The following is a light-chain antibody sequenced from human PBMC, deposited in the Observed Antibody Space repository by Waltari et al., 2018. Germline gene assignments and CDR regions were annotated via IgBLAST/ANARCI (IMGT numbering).Light chain of an antibody. CDR1: SGSVSTSFY. Sequence: QTVVTQEPSVSVSPGGTVTLTCALSSGSVSTSFYPSWYQQAPGQAPRTRIYSTNTRLFGVPNRFSGSSLGNKAALTIAGAKADDEADYYCVLYMDSGVWVFGGGTKLTVL. CDR3: VLYMDSGVWV. J-gene: IGLJ3*02. CDR2: STN. V-gene: IGLV8-61*01.